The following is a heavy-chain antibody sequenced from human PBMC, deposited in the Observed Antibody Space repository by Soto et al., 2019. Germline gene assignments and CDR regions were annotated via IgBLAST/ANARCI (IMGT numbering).Heavy chain of an antibody. D-gene: IGHD3-10*01. CDR1: GFTVSSNY. Sequence: GGSLRLSCAASGFTVSSNYMSWVRQAPGKGLEWVSVIYSGGSTYYADSVKGRFTISRHNSKNKLYLQMNSLRAEDTDVYYCARGLRWCGELFPAFDIWGQGTMVTVSS. V-gene: IGHV3-66*01. J-gene: IGHJ3*02. CDR2: IYSGGST. CDR3: ARGLRWCGELFPAFDI.